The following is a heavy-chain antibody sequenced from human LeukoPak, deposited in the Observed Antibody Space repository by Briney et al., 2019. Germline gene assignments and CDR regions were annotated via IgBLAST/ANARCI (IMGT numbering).Heavy chain of an antibody. J-gene: IGHJ4*02. CDR3: ARVMWFGDLSQSVFDY. V-gene: IGHV4-34*01. CDR2: INNGGRT. Sequence: SETLSLACAVYGVSFSGYYWGWLPQRPGKGLEGFAEINNGGRTYYKPSLERRVTTSVDTTKTPFSQQRRFGTAADTAVYYCARVMWFGDLSQSVFDYWGQGNLVTVSS. CDR1: GVSFSGYY. D-gene: IGHD3-10*01.